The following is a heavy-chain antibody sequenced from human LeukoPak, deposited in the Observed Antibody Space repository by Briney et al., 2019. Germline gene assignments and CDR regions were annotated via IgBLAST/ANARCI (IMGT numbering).Heavy chain of an antibody. V-gene: IGHV4-59*01. CDR2: VYYSGST. J-gene: IGHJ4*02. CDR3: ATGRGYNSY. CDR1: GGSISSYH. D-gene: IGHD5-18*01. Sequence: NPSETLSLTCTVSGGSISSYHWSWIRQPPGKGLEWIGYVYYSGSTNYNPSLKSQVTISVDTSKNQFSLKLSSVTAADTAVYYCATGRGYNSYWGQGTLVTVSS.